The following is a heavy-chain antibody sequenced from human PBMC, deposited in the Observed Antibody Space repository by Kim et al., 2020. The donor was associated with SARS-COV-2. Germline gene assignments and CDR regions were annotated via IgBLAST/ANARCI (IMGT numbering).Heavy chain of an antibody. J-gene: IGHJ6*03. V-gene: IGHV3-43*02. CDR2: ISGDGGST. Sequence: GGSLRLSCAASGFTFDDYAMHWVRQAPGKGLEWVSLISGDGGSTYYADSVKGRFTISRDNSKNSLYLQMNSLRTEDTALYYCAKDTVVTDYYYYYYMDVWGKGTTVTVSS. CDR1: GFTFDDYA. CDR3: AKDTVVTDYYYYYYMDV. D-gene: IGHD2-15*01.